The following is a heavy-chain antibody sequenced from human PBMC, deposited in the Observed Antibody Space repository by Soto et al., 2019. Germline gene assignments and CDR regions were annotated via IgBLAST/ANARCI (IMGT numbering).Heavy chain of an antibody. CDR3: AKWGDGYNPGFAY. CDR2: IVPILGIA. V-gene: IGHV1-69*02. CDR1: GGTFSSYT. D-gene: IGHD5-12*01. J-gene: IGHJ4*02. Sequence: QVQLVQSGAEVKKPGSSVKVSCKASGGTFSSYTISWVRQAPGQGLEWMGRIVPILGIANYAQKFQGRVTITADKSTSTAYMELSSLRSEDTAVYYCAKWGDGYNPGFAYWGQGPLVTVSS.